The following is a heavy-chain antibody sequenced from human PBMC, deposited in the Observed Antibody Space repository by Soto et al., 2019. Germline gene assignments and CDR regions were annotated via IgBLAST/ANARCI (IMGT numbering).Heavy chain of an antibody. CDR1: GYSFTNYW. Sequence: PGESLKISCTGSGYSFTNYWITWVRQMPGKGLEWMGKIRPSDSYTNYSPSFEGHVSISADKSISTAYLQWSSLKASDIAMYYCARHYRSDQRFGMDVWGQGTTVTVSS. V-gene: IGHV5-10-1*01. J-gene: IGHJ6*02. CDR2: IRPSDSYT. CDR3: ARHYRSDQRFGMDV. D-gene: IGHD2-2*01.